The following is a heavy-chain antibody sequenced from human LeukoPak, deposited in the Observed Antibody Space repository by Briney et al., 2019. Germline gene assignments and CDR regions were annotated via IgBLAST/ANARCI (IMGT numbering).Heavy chain of an antibody. D-gene: IGHD2-8*02. CDR2: ISYDGSNK. J-gene: IGHJ6*02. Sequence: PGRSLRLSCAASGFTFSSYGMHWVRQASGKGLEWVAVISYDGSNKYYADSVKGRFTISRDNSKNTLYLQMNSLRAEDTAVYYCAKDWRIASPSFTAGGGMDVWGQGTTVTVSS. V-gene: IGHV3-30*18. CDR3: AKDWRIASPSFTAGGGMDV. CDR1: GFTFSSYG.